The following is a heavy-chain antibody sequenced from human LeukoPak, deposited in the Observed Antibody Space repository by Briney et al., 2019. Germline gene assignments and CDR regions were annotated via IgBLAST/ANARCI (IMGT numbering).Heavy chain of an antibody. D-gene: IGHD2-2*02. CDR2: IYNSGST. Sequence: PSQTLSLTCTVSGGSISSGSYYWSWIRQPAGKGLEWIGRIYNSGSTNYNPSLKSRVTISVDTSKNQFSLKLSSVTAADTAVYYCAREWHCSSTSCYTLWFDPWGQGTLVTVSS. V-gene: IGHV4-61*02. CDR1: GGSISSGSYY. J-gene: IGHJ5*02. CDR3: AREWHCSSTSCYTLWFDP.